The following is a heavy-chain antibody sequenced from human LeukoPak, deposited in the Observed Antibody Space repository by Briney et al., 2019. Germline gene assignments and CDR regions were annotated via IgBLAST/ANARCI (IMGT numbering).Heavy chain of an antibody. V-gene: IGHV5-51*01. J-gene: IGHJ4*02. CDR1: GYSFTNYW. CDR2: IYPGDSDT. D-gene: IGHD1-26*01. CDR3: ARGRPYSGSYYFDY. Sequence: GKSLKISCKGSGYSFTNYWIGWVRQMPGKGLEWMGIIYPGDSDTRYSPSFQGQVTISADKSITTAYLQWSSLKASDTAMYYCARGRPYSGSYYFDYWGQGALVTVSS.